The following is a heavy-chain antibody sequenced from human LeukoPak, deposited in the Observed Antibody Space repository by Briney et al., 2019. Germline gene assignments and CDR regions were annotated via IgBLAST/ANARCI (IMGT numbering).Heavy chain of an antibody. V-gene: IGHV3-48*02. CDR2: IRTTAEGAKYA. D-gene: IGHD3-9*01. J-gene: IGHJ4*02. CDR1: GFSFTDYP. Sequence: SGGSRRLSCATSGFSFTDYPMNWVRQAPGKGLEWISNIRTTAEGAKYAYYADSVKGRVTISRDDGKNTLYLHMNSLRDDDTAVYYCATDQRYAFDYWGQKRHLTVSS. CDR3: ATDQRYAFDY.